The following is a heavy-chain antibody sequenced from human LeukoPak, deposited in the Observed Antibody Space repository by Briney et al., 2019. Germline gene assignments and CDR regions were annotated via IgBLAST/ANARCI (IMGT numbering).Heavy chain of an antibody. CDR1: GFTFSNAW. Sequence: GGSLRLSCAASGFTFSNAWMSWVRQAPGKGLEWVSAISGNGGNTYYADSVKGRFTIPRDNSKNTLYLQMNSLRAEDTALYYCARAIVYWFFDLWGRGTLVTVSS. CDR3: ARAIVYWFFDL. V-gene: IGHV3-23*01. CDR2: ISGNGGNT. D-gene: IGHD3-22*01. J-gene: IGHJ2*01.